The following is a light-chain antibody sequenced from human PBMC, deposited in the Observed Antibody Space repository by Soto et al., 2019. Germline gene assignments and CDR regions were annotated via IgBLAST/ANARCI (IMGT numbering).Light chain of an antibody. CDR2: SAS. V-gene: IGKV1-6*01. J-gene: IGKJ4*01. CDR3: LQDSNYPLT. Sequence: IQMTQSPSSLSASVGDRVTITCRASQGVRDDVGWYQQKPGKAPKLLIYSASTLQSGVPSRFSGSGSGTDFTLTISGLQTEDFATYYCLQDSNYPLTFGGGTKVDI. CDR1: QGVRDD.